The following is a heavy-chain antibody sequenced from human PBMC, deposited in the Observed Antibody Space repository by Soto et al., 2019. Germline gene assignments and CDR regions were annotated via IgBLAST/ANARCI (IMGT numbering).Heavy chain of an antibody. J-gene: IGHJ4*02. CDR3: ARESSSSCHDY. D-gene: IGHD6-13*01. Sequence: QVQLVQSGAEVKKPGASVKVSCKASGYTFTSYGISWVRQAPGQGLEWMGWISAYNGNTNYAQKLQGIVTMTTDTSTGTGYMELRSLRSDDTAVYFCARESSSSCHDYWGQGTLVTVSS. CDR2: ISAYNGNT. CDR1: GYTFTSYG. V-gene: IGHV1-18*01.